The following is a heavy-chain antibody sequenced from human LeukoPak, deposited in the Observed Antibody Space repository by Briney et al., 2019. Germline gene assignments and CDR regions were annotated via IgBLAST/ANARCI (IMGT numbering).Heavy chain of an antibody. CDR1: GGSISSSSYY. Sequence: SEALSLTCTVSGGSISSSSYYWGWIRQPPGKGLEWIGSIYYSGSTYYNPSLKSRVTISVDTSMNQFSLKLSSVTAADTAVYYCARTRYYYNSRSYGAPYYFDYWGQGTLVTVSS. CDR3: ARTRYYYNSRSYGAPYYFDY. J-gene: IGHJ4*02. V-gene: IGHV4-39*01. D-gene: IGHD3-10*01. CDR2: IYYSGST.